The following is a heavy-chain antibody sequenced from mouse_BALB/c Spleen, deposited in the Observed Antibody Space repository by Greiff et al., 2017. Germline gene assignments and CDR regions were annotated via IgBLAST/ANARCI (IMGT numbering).Heavy chain of an antibody. CDR1: GYAFSSYW. V-gene: IGHV1-80*01. J-gene: IGHJ3*01. CDR3: ARGGELGRGEAY. CDR2: IYPGDGDT. D-gene: IGHD4-1*01. Sequence: VQLQESGAELVRPGSSVKISCKASGYAFSSYWMNWVKQRPGQGLEWIGQIYPGDGDTNYNGKFKGKATLTADKSSSTAYMQLSSLTSEDSAVYFCARGGELGRGEAYWGQGTLVTVSA.